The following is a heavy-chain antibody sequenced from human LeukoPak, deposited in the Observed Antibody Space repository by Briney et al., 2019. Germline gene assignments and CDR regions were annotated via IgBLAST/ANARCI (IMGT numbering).Heavy chain of an antibody. J-gene: IGHJ3*02. D-gene: IGHD1-26*01. Sequence: GGSLRLSCAASGFTFSNYGMNWVRQAPGKGLEWVSGITGSGGNTYYADSVKGRFTISRDNAKNSLNLQMNSLRAEDTALYYCAKDTRAIVGSAHNAFDIWGQGTMVTVSS. V-gene: IGHV3-23*01. CDR2: ITGSGGNT. CDR1: GFTFSNYG. CDR3: AKDTRAIVGSAHNAFDI.